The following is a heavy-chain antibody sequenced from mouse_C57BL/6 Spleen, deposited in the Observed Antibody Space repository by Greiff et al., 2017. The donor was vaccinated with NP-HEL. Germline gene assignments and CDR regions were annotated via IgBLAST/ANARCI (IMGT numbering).Heavy chain of an antibody. CDR3: AREGVGGMDY. CDR1: GYAFTNYL. CDR2: INPGSGGT. V-gene: IGHV1-54*01. J-gene: IGHJ4*01. Sequence: VQLQESGAELVRPGTSVKVSCKASGYAFTNYLIEWVKQRPGQGLEWIGVINPGSGGTNYKEKFKGKATLTADQSSSTAYMQLSSLTSEDSAVYFCAREGVGGMDYWGQGTSVTVSS.